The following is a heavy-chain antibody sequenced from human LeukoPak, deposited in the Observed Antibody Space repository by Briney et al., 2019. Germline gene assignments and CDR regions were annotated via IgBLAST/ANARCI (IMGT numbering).Heavy chain of an antibody. CDR3: ARQVDSGSYPSSLDY. Sequence: PGESLKISCKTSGYSFTRYWIGWVRQVPGKGLEWMGIIFPGDSDTRYSPSFHGQVTISADKSINTTYLQWSSLRASDTAMYYCARQVDSGSYPSSLDYWGQGTLVTVSS. CDR2: IFPGDSDT. J-gene: IGHJ4*02. V-gene: IGHV5-51*01. D-gene: IGHD1-26*01. CDR1: GYSFTRYW.